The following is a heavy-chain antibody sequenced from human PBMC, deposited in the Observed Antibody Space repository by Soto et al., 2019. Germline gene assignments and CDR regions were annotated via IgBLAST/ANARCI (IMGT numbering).Heavy chain of an antibody. D-gene: IGHD4-17*01. Sequence: GGSLRLSCAASGFTFSSYIMTWVRQAPGKGLEWVSSISSGSSYIYYAGSVKGRFTISRDDAHNSLYLQMNSLRADDTAVYYCARGSTMTMFWGQGTLVTVSS. CDR2: ISSGSSYI. V-gene: IGHV3-21*05. CDR3: ARGSTMTMF. J-gene: IGHJ4*02. CDR1: GFTFSSYI.